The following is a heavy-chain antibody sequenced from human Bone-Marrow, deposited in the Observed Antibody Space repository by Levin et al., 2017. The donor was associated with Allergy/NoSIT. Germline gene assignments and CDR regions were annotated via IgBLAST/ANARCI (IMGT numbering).Heavy chain of an antibody. V-gene: IGHV4-4*07. J-gene: IGHJ4*02. CDR1: DGSLIHHT. D-gene: IGHD2-2*01. CDR3: ARGDQKGYFDY. Sequence: PSKTLSLTCTVSDGSLIHHTWNWIRQSAGKGLQWIGRIYFSGTSSYNPSLKSRVTISIHTAANQFALKLVSVTAADTAVYFCARGDQKGYFDYWGQGRLVTVSS. CDR2: IYFSGTS.